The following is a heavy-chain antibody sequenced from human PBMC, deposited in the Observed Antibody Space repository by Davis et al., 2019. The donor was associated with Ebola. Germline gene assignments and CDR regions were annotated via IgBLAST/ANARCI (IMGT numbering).Heavy chain of an antibody. CDR3: ARALDRLLDFDY. Sequence: AASVKVSCKASGYTFTSYDINWVRQATGQGLEWMGMIAPSGDFTRFAPKFQGRITLTTDTSTNTVYMELTSLKFEDTAVYYCARALDRLLDFDYWGQGTLVTVSS. J-gene: IGHJ4*02. CDR1: GYTFTSYD. CDR2: IAPSGDFT. D-gene: IGHD3-3*01. V-gene: IGHV1-46*01.